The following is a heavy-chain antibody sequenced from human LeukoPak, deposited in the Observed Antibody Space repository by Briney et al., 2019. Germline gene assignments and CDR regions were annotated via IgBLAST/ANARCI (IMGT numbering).Heavy chain of an antibody. CDR2: ISGSGVST. J-gene: IGHJ4*02. V-gene: IGHV3-23*01. D-gene: IGHD3-22*01. Sequence: GGSLRLSCAASGFTFSSYAMSWVRQAPGKGLEWVSTISGSGVSTYYADSVKGRSTISRDNSKKTLYLQMDRLGVEDAAVYYCAKMLDSSDAKFYWWGQGTLVTVSS. CDR1: GFTFSSYA. CDR3: AKMLDSSDAKFYW.